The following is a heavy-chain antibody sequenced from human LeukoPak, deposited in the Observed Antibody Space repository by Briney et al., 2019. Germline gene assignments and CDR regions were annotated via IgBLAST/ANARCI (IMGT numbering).Heavy chain of an antibody. Sequence: SETLSLTCSVSGFSISSYYWSWIRQPAGKGLEWVGRIYTTGSTNYNPSLKSRVTMSVDTSKNQFSLKLSSVTAADTAVYYCARAQTGGCSSTSCPADYWGQGTLVTVSS. CDR1: GFSISSYY. D-gene: IGHD2-2*01. V-gene: IGHV4-4*07. J-gene: IGHJ4*02. CDR3: ARAQTGGCSSTSCPADY. CDR2: IYTTGST.